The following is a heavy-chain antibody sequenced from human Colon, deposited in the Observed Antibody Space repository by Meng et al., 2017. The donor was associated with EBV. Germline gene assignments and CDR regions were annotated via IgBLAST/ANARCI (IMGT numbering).Heavy chain of an antibody. D-gene: IGHD4-17*01. Sequence: RPGRFLRLSCTGSGFPVNSNYMAWVRQAPGKGLEWGAVMYSNGDTYYADSMKGRLTISRHASQNTLYLQMNSLRVEDTAVYYCAKSIYGDFSSCGYWGQGTLVTVSS. J-gene: IGHJ4*02. CDR2: MYSNGDT. V-gene: IGHV3-53*01. CDR1: GFPVNSNY. CDR3: AKSIYGDFSSCGY.